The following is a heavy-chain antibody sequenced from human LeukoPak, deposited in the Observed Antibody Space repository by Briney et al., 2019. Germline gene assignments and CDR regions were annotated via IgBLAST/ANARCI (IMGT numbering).Heavy chain of an antibody. CDR3: ARGWRTDSVDPAAGFDY. CDR2: INHSGST. Sequence: SETLSLTYAVYGGSFSDFYWSWIRQPPGKGLEWIGEINHSGSTNYNPSLKSRVTISVDTTKNQFSLKLSSVTAADTAVYYCARGWRTDSVDPAAGFDYWGQGTLVTVSS. CDR1: GGSFSDFY. V-gene: IGHV4-34*01. J-gene: IGHJ4*02. D-gene: IGHD6-13*01.